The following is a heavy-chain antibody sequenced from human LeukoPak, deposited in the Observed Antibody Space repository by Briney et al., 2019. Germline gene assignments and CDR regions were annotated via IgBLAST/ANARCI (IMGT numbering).Heavy chain of an antibody. Sequence: PSETLSLTCAVYGGSFSGYYWSWIRQPPGKGLEWLGYIYYSGITNYNPSLKSRVTISVDTSKNQFSLKLGSVTAADTAVYYCARGGYYGSGSYPGPWGQGTLVTVSS. CDR2: IYYSGIT. CDR1: GGSFSGYY. V-gene: IGHV4-59*01. D-gene: IGHD3-10*01. CDR3: ARGGYYGSGSYPGP. J-gene: IGHJ4*02.